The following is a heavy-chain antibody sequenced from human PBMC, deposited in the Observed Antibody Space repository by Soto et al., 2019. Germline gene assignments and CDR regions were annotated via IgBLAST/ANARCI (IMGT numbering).Heavy chain of an antibody. CDR2: TFYMSKWYN. CDR3: ARWVHSSSQFDY. V-gene: IGHV6-1*01. J-gene: IGHJ4*02. Sequence: PSQTLSLTCAISGDSVSSNSVAWNWIRQSPSRGLEWLGRTFYMSKWYNNYAVSVRGRLTIDPDTSKNQFSLQLNSVTPEDTAVYYCARWVHSSSQFDYWAQGTLVTVS. D-gene: IGHD6-6*01. CDR1: GDSVSSNSVA.